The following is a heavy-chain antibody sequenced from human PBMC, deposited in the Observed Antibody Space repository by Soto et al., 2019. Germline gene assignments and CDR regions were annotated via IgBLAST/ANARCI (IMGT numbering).Heavy chain of an antibody. D-gene: IGHD3-16*01. CDR2: ITAYNGNT. V-gene: IGHV1-18*01. CDR3: VPRKGDPFT. CDR1: GYTFTSYG. Sequence: GASVKVSCKASGYTFTSYGISWVRQAPGQGLEWMGWITAYNGNTNYAQKLQGRVTMTTDTSTSTAYMELRSLRVEDSAVYYCVPRKGDPFTWGPGTLVTVSS. J-gene: IGHJ4*02.